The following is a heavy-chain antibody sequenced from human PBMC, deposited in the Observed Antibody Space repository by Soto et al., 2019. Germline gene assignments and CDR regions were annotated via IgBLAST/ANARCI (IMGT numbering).Heavy chain of an antibody. CDR3: ASCHDYGDQAADY. CDR1: GFTFSNYA. CDR2: IWYDGSNK. V-gene: IGHV3-33*01. Sequence: QVQLVESGGGVVQPGRSLRLSCTASGFTFSNYAMHWVRQAPGKGLEWVAVIWYDGSNKYYADSVKGRFTIARDNSKNTLYLQMNSMRAEDTAVYYCASCHDYGDQAADYWGQGTLVTVSS. D-gene: IGHD4-17*01. J-gene: IGHJ4*02.